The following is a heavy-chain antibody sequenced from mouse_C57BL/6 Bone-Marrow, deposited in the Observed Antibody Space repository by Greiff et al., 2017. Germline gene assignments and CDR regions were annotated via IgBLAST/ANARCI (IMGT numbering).Heavy chain of an antibody. D-gene: IGHD1-1*01. CDR1: GYTFTSYG. V-gene: IGHV1-81*01. Sequence: VQVVESGAELARPGASVKLSCKASGYTFTSYGISWVKQRTGQGLEWIGEIYPRSGNTYYNEKCQGKATLTADKSSSTAYMELRRLTSENSAVYFCARHFYYYGSSHWYFDFWGTGTTVTVSS. CDR2: IYPRSGNT. J-gene: IGHJ1*03. CDR3: ARHFYYYGSSHWYFDF.